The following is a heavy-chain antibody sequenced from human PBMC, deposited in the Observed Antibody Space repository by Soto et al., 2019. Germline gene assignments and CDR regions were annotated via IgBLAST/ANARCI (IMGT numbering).Heavy chain of an antibody. CDR2: MSPNSGAT. V-gene: IGHV1-8*01. CDR1: GYTFTSYD. CDR3: ARGVDNGVDV. J-gene: IGHJ6*02. D-gene: IGHD2-8*01. Sequence: QVQLVQSGAEVTKPGASVKVSCKASGYTFTSYDINWVRQATGQGLEWMGWMSPNSGATGYAQKFQGRVTMTRDSSISTVYMELSNLRSEDTAIYYCARGVDNGVDVWGQGITVTFAS.